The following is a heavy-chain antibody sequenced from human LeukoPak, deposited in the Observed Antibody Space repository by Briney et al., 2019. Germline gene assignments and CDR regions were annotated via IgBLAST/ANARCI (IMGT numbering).Heavy chain of an antibody. V-gene: IGHV3-64*01. CDR1: GFTFSYHD. Sequence: PGGSLRLSCAASGFTFSYHDMHWVRQAPGKGLEFVSSIGAEGTIAFYANSVKGRFTISRDNSKSTMHLQMGGLRPEDSAVYCCARVLGGTKTGGFAIWGQGTVVTASS. CDR3: ARVLGGTKTGGFAI. CDR2: IGAEGTIA. J-gene: IGHJ3*02. D-gene: IGHD1-14*01.